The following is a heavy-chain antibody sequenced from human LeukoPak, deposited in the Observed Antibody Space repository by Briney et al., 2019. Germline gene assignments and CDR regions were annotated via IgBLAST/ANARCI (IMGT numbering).Heavy chain of an antibody. J-gene: IGHJ3*02. CDR1: GFTFSSYW. V-gene: IGHV3-7*01. D-gene: IGHD6-19*01. CDR3: ARDPSSGWSNDAFDI. Sequence: GGSLRLSCAASGFTFSSYWMSWVRQAPGKGLEWVANIKQDGSEKYYVDSVKGRFTISRDNSKNTLYLQMNSLRAEDTAVYYCARDPSSGWSNDAFDIWGQGTMVTVSS. CDR2: IKQDGSEK.